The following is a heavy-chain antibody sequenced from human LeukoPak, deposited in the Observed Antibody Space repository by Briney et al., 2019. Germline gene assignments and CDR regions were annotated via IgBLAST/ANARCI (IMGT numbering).Heavy chain of an antibody. CDR2: INPNSGGT. J-gene: IGHJ4*02. D-gene: IGHD2-2*01. V-gene: IGHV1-2*02. CDR3: ARVIGNTVVVPAAIFDY. Sequence: ASVKVSCKASGYTFTGYYMHWVRQAPGQGLEWMGWINPNSGGTSYAQKFQGRVTMTRDTSISTAYMELSRLRSDDTAVYYCARVIGNTVVVPAAIFDYWGQGTLVTVSS. CDR1: GYTFTGYY.